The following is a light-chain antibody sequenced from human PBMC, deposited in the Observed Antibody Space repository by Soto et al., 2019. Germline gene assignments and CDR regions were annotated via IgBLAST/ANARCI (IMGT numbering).Light chain of an antibody. CDR2: GAS. Sequence: DIQMTQSPSTLSASVGDSVTVTCRASQSIGTWLAWYQQKPGTAPKLLIDGASSLETGVSSRFSGSGSGTKITLTITSLHPDDFATYYCQQYATYSPEWTFGQGTKVEIK. J-gene: IGKJ1*01. CDR3: QQYATYSPEWT. V-gene: IGKV1-5*01. CDR1: QSIGTW.